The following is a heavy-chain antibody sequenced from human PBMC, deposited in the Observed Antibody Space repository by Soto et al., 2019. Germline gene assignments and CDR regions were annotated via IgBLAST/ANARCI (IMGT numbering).Heavy chain of an antibody. V-gene: IGHV3-33*01. D-gene: IGHD6-19*01. CDR1: GFTFSSYG. CDR3: ARGFVVGSGWVFDAFDI. J-gene: IGHJ3*02. CDR2: IWYDGSNK. Sequence: GGSLRLSCAASGFTFSSYGMHWVRQAPGKGLEWVAVIWYDGSNKYYADSVKGRFTISRDNSKNTLYLQMNSLRAEDTAVYYCARGFVVGSGWVFDAFDIWGQGTMVTVS.